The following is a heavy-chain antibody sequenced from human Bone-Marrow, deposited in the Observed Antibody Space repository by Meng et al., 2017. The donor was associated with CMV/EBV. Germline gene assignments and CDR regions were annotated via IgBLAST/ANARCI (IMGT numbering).Heavy chain of an antibody. Sequence: SVKVSCKASGGTFSSYTISWVRQAPGQGLEWMGRIIPILGIANYAQKFQGRVTITADKSTSTAYMELSSLRSEDTAVYYCASTKGYCSSNSCYMGPKYYYYGMNVWGQGTTVTVSS. CDR2: IIPILGIA. CDR1: GGTFSSYT. V-gene: IGHV1-69*02. J-gene: IGHJ6*02. D-gene: IGHD2-2*02. CDR3: ASTKGYCSSNSCYMGPKYYYYGMNV.